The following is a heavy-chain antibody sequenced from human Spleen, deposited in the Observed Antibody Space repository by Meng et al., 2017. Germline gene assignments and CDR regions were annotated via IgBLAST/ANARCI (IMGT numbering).Heavy chain of an antibody. Sequence: QVQPQQSGPGLVKPSQTLSLTCAISGDSVSSNSAAWNWIRQSPSRGLEWLGRTLYRSKWDNDYALSVKSRLIINPDTSKNQFSLQLNSVTPEDTAVYYCARSLRGTNYFDLWGRGTLVTVSS. CDR2: TLYRSKWDN. CDR3: ARSLRGTNYFDL. D-gene: IGHD4-17*01. J-gene: IGHJ2*01. V-gene: IGHV6-1*01. CDR1: GDSVSSNSAA.